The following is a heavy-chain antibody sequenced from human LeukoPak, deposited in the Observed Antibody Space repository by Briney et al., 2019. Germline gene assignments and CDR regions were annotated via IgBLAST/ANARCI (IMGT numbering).Heavy chain of an antibody. Sequence: SETLSLTYAVYGGSFSGYYWSWIRQPPGKGLEWIGEINHSGSTNYNPSLKSRVTISADTSKNQFSLKLSSVTAADTAVYYCARGRWSSGYPGWGQGTLVTVSS. D-gene: IGHD3-22*01. CDR3: ARGRWSSGYPG. J-gene: IGHJ4*02. CDR2: INHSGST. CDR1: GGSFSGYY. V-gene: IGHV4-34*01.